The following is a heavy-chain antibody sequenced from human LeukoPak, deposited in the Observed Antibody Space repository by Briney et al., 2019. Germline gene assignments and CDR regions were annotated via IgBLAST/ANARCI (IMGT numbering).Heavy chain of an antibody. J-gene: IGHJ4*02. CDR3: ARVDELTGTFDY. CDR2: IYHSGST. D-gene: IGHD7-27*01. V-gene: IGHV4-38-2*02. Sequence: SETLSLTCTVSGYSISSGYYWGWIRQPPGKGLEWIGYIYHSGSTYYNPSLKSRVTISVDRSKNQFSLKLSSVTAADTAVYYCARVDELTGTFDYWGQGTLVTVSS. CDR1: GYSISSGYY.